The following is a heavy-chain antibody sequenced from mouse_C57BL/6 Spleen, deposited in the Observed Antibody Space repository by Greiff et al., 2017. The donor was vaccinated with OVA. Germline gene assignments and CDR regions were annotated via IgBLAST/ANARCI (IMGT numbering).Heavy chain of an antibody. CDR3: ARDGYYSWYFDV. CDR1: GYTFTSYW. V-gene: IGHV1-69*01. J-gene: IGHJ1*03. D-gene: IGHD2-3*01. CDR2: IDPSDSYT. Sequence: QVQLKQPGAELVMPGASVKLSCKASGYTFTSYWMHWVKQRPGQGLEWIGEIDPSDSYTNYNQKFKGKSTLTVDKSSSTAYMQLSSLTSEDSAVYYCARDGYYSWYFDVWGTGTTVTVSS.